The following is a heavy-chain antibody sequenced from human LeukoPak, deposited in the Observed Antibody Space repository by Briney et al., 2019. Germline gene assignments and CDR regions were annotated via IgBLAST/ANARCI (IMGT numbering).Heavy chain of an antibody. CDR3: ARENDYSNYYYFDY. CDR2: ISYDGSNE. CDR1: GFTFSTYA. Sequence: GGSLRLSCAASGFTFSTYAMHWVRQAPGKGLEWVAVISYDGSNEYYADSVKGRLTISRDNSKNTLYLQMNSLRAEDTAVYYCARENDYSNYYYFDYWGQGTLVTVSS. D-gene: IGHD4-11*01. J-gene: IGHJ4*02. V-gene: IGHV3-30-3*01.